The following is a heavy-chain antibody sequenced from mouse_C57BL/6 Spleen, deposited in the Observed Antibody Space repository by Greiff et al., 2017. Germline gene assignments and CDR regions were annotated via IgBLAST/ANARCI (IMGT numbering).Heavy chain of an antibody. J-gene: IGHJ3*01. V-gene: IGHV3-6*01. Sequence: ESGPGLVKPSQSLSLTCSVTGYSITSGYYWNWIRQFPGNKLEWMGYISYDGSNNYNPSLKNRISITRETSKNQFFLKLNSVTTEDTATYYCALLDSSGLEFAYWGQGTLGTVSA. CDR1: GYSITSGYY. CDR3: ALLDSSGLEFAY. CDR2: ISYDGSN. D-gene: IGHD3-2*02.